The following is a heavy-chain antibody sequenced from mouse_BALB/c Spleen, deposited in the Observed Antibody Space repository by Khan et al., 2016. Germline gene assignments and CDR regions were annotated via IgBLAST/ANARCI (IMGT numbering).Heavy chain of an antibody. CDR3: ARLRRVYAMDY. V-gene: IGHV3-6*02. CDR2: ISYDGSN. J-gene: IGHJ4*01. CDR1: GYSITSGYY. D-gene: IGHD2-12*01. Sequence: EVQLQESGPGLVKPSQSLSLTCSVTGYSITSGYYWNWIRQFPGNNLEWMGYISYDGSNNYNPSLKNRISIARDTSKNQFFLKLNSVTTEDTATYYRARLRRVYAMDYWGQGTSVTVSS.